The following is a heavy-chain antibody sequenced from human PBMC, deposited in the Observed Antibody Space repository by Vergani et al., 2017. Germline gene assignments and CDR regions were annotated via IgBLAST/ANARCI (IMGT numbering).Heavy chain of an antibody. Sequence: QVQLVQSGAEVKKPGSSVKVSCKASGGTFSSYAISWVRQAPGQGLEWMGRIIPIFGTENYAQKFQGRVTTTADESPSTAYMERSSRRAEDTAVYCWVYFDWPMGDWGQGTRVTVSS. CDR1: GGTFSSYA. V-gene: IGHV1-69*18. J-gene: IGHJ4*02. CDR2: IIPIFGTE. CDR3: VYFDWPMGD. D-gene: IGHD3-9*01.